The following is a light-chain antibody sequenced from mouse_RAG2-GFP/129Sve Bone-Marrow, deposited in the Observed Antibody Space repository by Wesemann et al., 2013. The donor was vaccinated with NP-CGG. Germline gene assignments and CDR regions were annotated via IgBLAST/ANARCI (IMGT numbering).Light chain of an antibody. Sequence: DIQMTQSPASLSVSVGETVTITCRASENIYSYLAWYRQKQGKSPQLLVYNAKTLAEGVPSRFSGSGSGTQFSLKINSLQPEDFGSYYCQHHYGTPRTFGGGTKLEIK. V-gene: IGKV12-44*01. CDR2: NAK. CDR3: QHHYGTPRT. J-gene: IGKJ1*01. CDR1: ENIYSY.